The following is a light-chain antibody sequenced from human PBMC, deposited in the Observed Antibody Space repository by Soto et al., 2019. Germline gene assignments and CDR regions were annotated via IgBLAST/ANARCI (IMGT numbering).Light chain of an antibody. V-gene: IGLV1-47*01. CDR2: RNN. CDR1: SSNIGSNY. J-gene: IGLJ2*01. Sequence: VVTQPPSASGTPGQRVTISCSGSSSNIGSNYVYWYQQLPGTAPKLLIYRNNQRPSGVPDRFSGSKSGTSASLAISGLRSEDEADYYCAAWDDSLSGGFGGGTKLTVL. CDR3: AAWDDSLSGG.